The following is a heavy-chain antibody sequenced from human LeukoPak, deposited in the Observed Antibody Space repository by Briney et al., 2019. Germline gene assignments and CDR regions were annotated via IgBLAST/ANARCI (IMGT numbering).Heavy chain of an antibody. CDR1: GDSINGNTYY. D-gene: IGHD4-17*01. V-gene: IGHV4-39*02. J-gene: IGHJ4*02. CDR3: ARVDGDYHFDY. CDR2: IYHSGTT. Sequence: PSETLSLTCTVSGDSINGNTYYWGWIRQPPGKRLEWIGTIYHSGTTYYRSSLKSRVTISVDTSKNHFSLKLSSVTAADTAVYYCARVDGDYHFDYWGQGTLVTVSS.